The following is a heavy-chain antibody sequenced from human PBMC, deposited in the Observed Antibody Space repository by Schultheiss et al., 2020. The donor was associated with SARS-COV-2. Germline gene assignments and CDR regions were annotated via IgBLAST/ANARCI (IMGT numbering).Heavy chain of an antibody. CDR1: GFTFSTYA. V-gene: IGHV3-23*01. J-gene: IGHJ4*02. CDR3: ARDLVLYQRRGFDY. CDR2: ISGSGGNT. Sequence: GESLKISCAASGFTFSTYAVSWVRQAPGKGLEWVSAISGSGGNTYYADSVKGRFTISRDNSKNTLYLQMNSLRAEDTAVYYCARDLVLYQRRGFDYWGQGTLVTVSS. D-gene: IGHD2-8*01.